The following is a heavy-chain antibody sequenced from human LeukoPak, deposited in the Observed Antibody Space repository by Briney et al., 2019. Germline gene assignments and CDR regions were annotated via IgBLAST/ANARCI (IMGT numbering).Heavy chain of an antibody. CDR2: IYTSGST. Sequence: SETLSLTCTVSGGSISSYYWSWIRQPAGKGLEWIGRIYTSGSTNYNPSLKSRVTMSVDTSKNQFSLKLSSVTAADTAVYYCARDKGYSSGWRERFDYWGQGTLVTVSS. CDR1: GGSISSYY. J-gene: IGHJ4*02. V-gene: IGHV4-4*07. CDR3: ARDKGYSSGWRERFDY. D-gene: IGHD6-19*01.